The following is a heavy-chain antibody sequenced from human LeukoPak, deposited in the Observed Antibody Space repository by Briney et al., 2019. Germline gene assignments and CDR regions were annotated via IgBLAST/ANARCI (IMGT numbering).Heavy chain of an antibody. Sequence: SETLSLTCTVSGGSISSYYWGWIRQPPGKGLEWIGSIYYSGSTYYNPSLKSRVTISVDTSKNQFSLKLSSVTAADTAVYYCARHIARYDFWSGYYFGELDYWGQGTLVTVSS. D-gene: IGHD3-3*01. V-gene: IGHV4-39*01. CDR2: IYYSGST. CDR3: ARHIARYDFWSGYYFGELDY. J-gene: IGHJ4*02. CDR1: GGSISSYY.